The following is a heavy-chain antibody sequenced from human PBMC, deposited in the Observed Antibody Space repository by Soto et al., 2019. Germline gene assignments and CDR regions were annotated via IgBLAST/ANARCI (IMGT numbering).Heavy chain of an antibody. CDR1: VGSFSGYY. CDR2: INHSGST. D-gene: IGHD3-3*01. Sequence: SETLSLTCAVYVGSFSGYYWSWIRQPPGKGLEWIGEINHSGSTNYNPSLKSRVTISVDTSKNQFSLKLSSVTAADTAVYYCARGVLNNFWSGYYGYFDYWGQGTLVNVSS. V-gene: IGHV4-34*01. CDR3: ARGVLNNFWSGYYGYFDY. J-gene: IGHJ4*02.